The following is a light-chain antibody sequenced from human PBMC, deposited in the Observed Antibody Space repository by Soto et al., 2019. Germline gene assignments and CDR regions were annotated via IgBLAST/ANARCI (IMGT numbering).Light chain of an antibody. Sequence: DIVMTQSPASLSVSPGESVTLSCRASQSVASNLAWYQQKPGQAPRLLIYGTSTRATGVPDRFSGSGSGTDFTLTISSLQAADFAVYHCQHYNNWPINFGQGTRLEIK. CDR2: GTS. CDR1: QSVASN. V-gene: IGKV3-15*01. J-gene: IGKJ5*01. CDR3: QHYNNWPIN.